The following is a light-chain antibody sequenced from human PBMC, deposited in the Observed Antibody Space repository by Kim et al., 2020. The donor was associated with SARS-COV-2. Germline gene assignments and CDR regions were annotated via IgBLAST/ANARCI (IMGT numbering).Light chain of an antibody. V-gene: IGKV3-20*01. J-gene: IGKJ1*01. CDR3: QQYGSSPRT. Sequence: SPGERATRSCRARPSVSRSYLAWYQQKPGQAPRRLIYGASNRATGIPDRFSGSESGTDFTLTISRLEPEDFAVYYCQQYGSSPRTFGQGTKVDIK. CDR1: PSVSRSY. CDR2: GAS.